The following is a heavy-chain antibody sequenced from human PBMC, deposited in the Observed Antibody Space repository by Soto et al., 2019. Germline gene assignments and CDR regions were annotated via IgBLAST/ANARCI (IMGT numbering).Heavy chain of an antibody. V-gene: IGHV3-33*01. CDR2: IWYDGSNK. D-gene: IGHD5-12*01. J-gene: IGHJ4*02. CDR1: GFTFSSYG. CDR3: ASDRYSGFGWVDY. Sequence: QVQLVESGGGVVQPGRSLRLSCAASGFTFSSYGMHWVRQAPGKGLEWVAVIWYDGSNKYYGDSVKGRFTISRDNSKNTVYLQMNSLRAEDTAVYYCASDRYSGFGWVDYWGQGTLVTVSS.